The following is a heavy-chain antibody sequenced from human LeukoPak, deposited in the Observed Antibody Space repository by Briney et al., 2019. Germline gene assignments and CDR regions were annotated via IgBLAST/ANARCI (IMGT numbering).Heavy chain of an antibody. CDR2: IKQDGSEK. D-gene: IGHD4-17*01. CDR3: ARDRDGDYPY. V-gene: IGHV3-7*01. Sequence: PGGSLRLSCAASGFTVSSNYMSWVRQAPGKGLEWVANIKQDGSEKYYVDSVKGRFTISRDNAKNSLYLQMNSLRAEDTAVYYCARDRDGDYPYWGQGTLVTVSS. J-gene: IGHJ4*02. CDR1: GFTVSSNY.